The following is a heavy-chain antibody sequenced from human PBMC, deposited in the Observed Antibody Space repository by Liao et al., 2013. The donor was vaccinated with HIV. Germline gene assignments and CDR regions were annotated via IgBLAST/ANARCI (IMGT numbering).Heavy chain of an antibody. V-gene: IGHV4-61*02. CDR1: GGSISSGSYY. Sequence: QLQLQESGPGLVKPSQTLSLICTVSGGSISSGSYYWSWIRQPAGKGLEWIGRINPTGTTNYNPSLKSRVTISLDTSKNQFSLKLSSVTVADTAVYYCARSSGYFDLWGRGTLVTVSS. J-gene: IGHJ2*01. CDR3: ARSSGYFDL. CDR2: INPTGTT.